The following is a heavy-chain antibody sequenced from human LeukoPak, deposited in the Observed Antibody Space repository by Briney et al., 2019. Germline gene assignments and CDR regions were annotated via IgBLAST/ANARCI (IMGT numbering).Heavy chain of an antibody. CDR3: AREKLHSDAFDI. CDR1: GFTFSSYG. J-gene: IGHJ3*02. D-gene: IGHD1-26*01. V-gene: IGHV3-23*01. Sequence: GGSLRLSCAASGFTFSSYGMSWVRQAPGKGLEWVSAISGSGGSTYYADSVKGRFTISRDNAKNSLYLQMNSLRAEDTAVYYCAREKLHSDAFDIWGQGTMVTVSS. CDR2: ISGSGGST.